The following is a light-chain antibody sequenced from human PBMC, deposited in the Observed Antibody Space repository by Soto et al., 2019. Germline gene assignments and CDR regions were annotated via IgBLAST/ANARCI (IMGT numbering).Light chain of an antibody. J-gene: IGKJ1*01. V-gene: IGKV3-11*01. CDR1: QSVSSY. Sequence: EIVLTHSPATLASFPGDRVTLSSRAGQSVSSYLAWYQQKPGQAPRLLIYDASNRATGIPARFSGSGSGTDFTLTISSLEPEDFAVYYCQQRSNWPPTFGQGTKVDIK. CDR2: DAS. CDR3: QQRSNWPPT.